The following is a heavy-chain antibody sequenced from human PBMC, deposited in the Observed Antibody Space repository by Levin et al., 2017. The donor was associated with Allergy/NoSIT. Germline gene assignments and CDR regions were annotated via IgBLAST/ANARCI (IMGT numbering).Heavy chain of an antibody. J-gene: IGHJ4*02. V-gene: IGHV3-33*01. Sequence: GGSLRLSCATSGFIFSDYGMHWVRQAPGKGLERVAVIWNDGSKKSYADSVKGRFTISRDESESTVYLQMNSLRVEDTAVYYCARDKKSGYGDYWGQGTLVTVSS. CDR1: GFIFSDYG. D-gene: IGHD5-12*01. CDR3: ARDKKSGYGDY. CDR2: IWNDGSKK.